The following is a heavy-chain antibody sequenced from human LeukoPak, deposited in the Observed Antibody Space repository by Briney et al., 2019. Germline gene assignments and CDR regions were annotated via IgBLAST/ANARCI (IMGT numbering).Heavy chain of an antibody. CDR2: IYPGDSDT. Sequence: GESLKISCTGSGYNFAHYWIAWVRQMPGKGLEWMGIIYPGDSDTRYSPSFQGQVNISADKSFNTAYLQWSSLKASDTAMYYCARRIDFWSPFDPWGQGTLVTVSS. CDR3: ARRIDFWSPFDP. J-gene: IGHJ5*02. D-gene: IGHD3-3*01. V-gene: IGHV5-51*01. CDR1: GYNFAHYW.